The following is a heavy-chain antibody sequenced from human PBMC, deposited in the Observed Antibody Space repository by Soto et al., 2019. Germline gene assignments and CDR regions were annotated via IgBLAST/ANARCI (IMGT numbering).Heavy chain of an antibody. V-gene: IGHV4-34*01. D-gene: IGHD3-3*01. CDR3: ARAKVDYDFWSGNDWYFDL. CDR1: GGSFIGYY. J-gene: IGHJ2*01. CDR2: INHSGST. Sequence: SETLSVTCAVYGGSFIGYYWSWIRQPPGKGLEWIGEINHSGSTNYNPSLKSRVTISVDTSKNQFSLKLSSVTAADTAVYYCARAKVDYDFWSGNDWYFDLWGRGTLVTVSS.